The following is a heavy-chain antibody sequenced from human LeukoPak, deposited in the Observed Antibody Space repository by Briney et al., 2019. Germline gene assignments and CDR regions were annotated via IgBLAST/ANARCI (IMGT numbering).Heavy chain of an antibody. CDR2: IYHSGST. Sequence: PLETLSLTCTVSGYSISSGYYWGWIRQPPGKGLEWIGSIYHSGSTYYNPSLKSRVTISVDTSKNQFSLKLSSVTAADTAVYYCARSVVPDYWGQGTLVTVSS. J-gene: IGHJ4*02. D-gene: IGHD2-2*01. CDR1: GYSISSGYY. CDR3: ARSVVPDY. V-gene: IGHV4-38-2*02.